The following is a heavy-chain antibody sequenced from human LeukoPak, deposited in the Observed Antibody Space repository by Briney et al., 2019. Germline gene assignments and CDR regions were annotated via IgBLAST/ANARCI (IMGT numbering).Heavy chain of an antibody. D-gene: IGHD6-13*01. V-gene: IGHV3-7*01. Sequence: NPGGSLRLSCVASGFTFSSYWMNWVRQAPGKGLEWVANIKQDGSDKYYVDSVKGRFTISRDNAKNSLYLQMNSLRAEDTAVYFCARGHSSWFDYWGQGTLVTVSS. CDR1: GFTFSSYW. CDR2: IKQDGSDK. CDR3: ARGHSSWFDY. J-gene: IGHJ4*02.